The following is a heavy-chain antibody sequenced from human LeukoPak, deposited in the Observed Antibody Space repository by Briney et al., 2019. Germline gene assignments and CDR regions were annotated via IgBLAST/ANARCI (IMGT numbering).Heavy chain of an antibody. V-gene: IGHV1-24*01. CDR1: GYTLTELS. Sequence: ASVKVSCKVSGYTLTELSMHWVRQAPGKGLEWMGGFDPEDGETIYAQKFQGRVTMTRNTSISTAYMELSSLRSEDTAVYYCAREKFAITAWGQGTLVTVSS. J-gene: IGHJ4*02. CDR3: AREKFAITA. D-gene: IGHD1-20*01. CDR2: FDPEDGET.